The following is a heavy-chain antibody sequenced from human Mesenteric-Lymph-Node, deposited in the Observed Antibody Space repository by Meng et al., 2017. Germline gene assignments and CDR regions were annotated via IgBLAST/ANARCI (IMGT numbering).Heavy chain of an antibody. CDR2: IKQDGSEK. Sequence: ETLSLTCAASGFTFSSYWMSWVRQAPGKGLEWVANIKQDGSEKYYVDSVKGRFTISRDNAKNSLYLQMNSLRAEDTAVYYCAREYDGTYYYYYGMDVWGQGTTVTVSS. V-gene: IGHV3-7*01. D-gene: IGHD3-16*01. CDR1: GFTFSSYW. CDR3: AREYDGTYYYYYGMDV. J-gene: IGHJ6*02.